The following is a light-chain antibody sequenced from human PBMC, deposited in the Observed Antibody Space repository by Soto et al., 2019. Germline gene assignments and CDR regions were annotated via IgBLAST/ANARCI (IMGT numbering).Light chain of an antibody. J-gene: IGLJ1*01. CDR3: QSYDSSLNAYV. Sequence: QSVLTQPPSVSGAPGQRVTISCTGSSNIGAGYDVHWYQQLPRTAPKLLIFGNSNRPSGVPDRFSGSKSGTSASLAITGLQAEDEADYYCQSYDSSLNAYVFGTGTKVTVL. V-gene: IGLV1-40*01. CDR1: SNIGAGYD. CDR2: GNS.